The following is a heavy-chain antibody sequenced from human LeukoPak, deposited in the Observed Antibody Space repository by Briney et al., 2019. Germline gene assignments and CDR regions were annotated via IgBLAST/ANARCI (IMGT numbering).Heavy chain of an antibody. CDR3: ARDTGELLWF. CDR1: GGSISSSNCY. CDR2: VYYSGGT. V-gene: IGHV4-39*02. J-gene: IGHJ4*02. Sequence: SETLSLTCTVSGGSISSSNCYWGWIRQPPGKGLEWIGSVYYSGGTYYNASLKSRVTISIDTSKNQFSLKLSSVTAADTAVYYCARDTGELLWFGGQGTLVTVSS. D-gene: IGHD3-10*01.